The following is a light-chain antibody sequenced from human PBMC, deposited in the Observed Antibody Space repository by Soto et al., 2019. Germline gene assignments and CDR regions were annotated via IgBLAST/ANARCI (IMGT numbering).Light chain of an antibody. Sequence: EIVLTQSPGTLSLSPGERATLSCRASQSVSSSYLAWYQQKPGQAPGLLIYGASSRATGIPDRFSGSGSGTDFTLTVSRLEPEDFAVFYCQQYGSSPVTFGQGTRLEIK. J-gene: IGKJ5*01. CDR2: GAS. CDR1: QSVSSSY. V-gene: IGKV3-20*01. CDR3: QQYGSSPVT.